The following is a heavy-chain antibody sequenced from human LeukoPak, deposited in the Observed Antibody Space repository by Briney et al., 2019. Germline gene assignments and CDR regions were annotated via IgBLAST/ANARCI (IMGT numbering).Heavy chain of an antibody. J-gene: IGHJ3*02. CDR1: GFTVSSNY. CDR3: ARDSDSSGYSPFDI. V-gene: IGHV3-53*01. D-gene: IGHD3-22*01. Sequence: GGSLRLSCAASGFTVSSNYMSWVRQAPGKGLEWVSAIYSGGSTYYADSVKGRFTISRDNSKNTLYLQMNSLRAEDTAVYYCARDSDSSGYSPFDIWGQGTMVTVSS. CDR2: IYSGGST.